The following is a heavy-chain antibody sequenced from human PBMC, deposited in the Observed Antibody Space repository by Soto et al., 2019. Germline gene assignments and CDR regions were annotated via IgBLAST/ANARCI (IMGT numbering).Heavy chain of an antibody. V-gene: IGHV4-59*08. J-gene: IGHJ5*02. Sequence: QVQLQESGPGLVKPSETLSLTCTVSGGSISSYYWSWIRQPPGKGLEWIGYIYYSGSTNYNPSLKSRVTISVDTSKNQFSLKLSSVTAADTAVYYCARQGGWYGGLDWFDPWGQGTLVTVSS. CDR3: ARQGGWYGGLDWFDP. D-gene: IGHD6-19*01. CDR2: IYYSGST. CDR1: GGSISSYY.